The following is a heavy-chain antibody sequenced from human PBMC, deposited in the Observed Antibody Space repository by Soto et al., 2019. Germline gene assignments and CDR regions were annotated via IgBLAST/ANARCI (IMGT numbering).Heavy chain of an antibody. D-gene: IGHD1-1*01. V-gene: IGHV3-30*18. CDR1: GFTFNNFA. CDR3: AKDPVNSNRGHSLVHY. Sequence: PGGSLRLSCAASGFTFNNFAMHWVRQAPGKGLEWVAVISYDGGDKYYADSVKGRFSISRDNSKNTLFLQMSDLRADDSAVYYCAKDPVNSNRGHSLVHYWGQGTPVTVSS. J-gene: IGHJ4*02. CDR2: ISYDGGDK.